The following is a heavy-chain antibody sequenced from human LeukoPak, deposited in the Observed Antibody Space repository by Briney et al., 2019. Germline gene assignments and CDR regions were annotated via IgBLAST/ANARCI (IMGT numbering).Heavy chain of an antibody. CDR3: GSHAYCGGDCFGGAFEI. J-gene: IGHJ3*02. CDR2: VYYSGGN. D-gene: IGHD2-21*02. V-gene: IGHV4-59*08. CDR1: GVSISYYY. Sequence: PSGTLCLSCTASGVSISYYYWSWIRQAPGKGLEWIWDVYYSGGNIYNPSPTSGVTISLKKTKHKISLLQNSVTAAETAADYCGSHAYCGGDCFGGAFEIWGQGTMVTVSS.